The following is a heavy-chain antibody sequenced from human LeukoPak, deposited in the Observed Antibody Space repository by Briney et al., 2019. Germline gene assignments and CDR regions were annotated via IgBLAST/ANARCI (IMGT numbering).Heavy chain of an antibody. CDR3: AREGRDEDD. CDR2: INPSGGDT. Sequence: ASVKVSCKASGYTFTMYYMHWVRQAPGQGLEWMGMINPSGGDTNYAQKLQGRVTITRDTSTSTVYMELSSLRSDDTAVYYRAREGRDEDDWGQGTLVTVSS. J-gene: IGHJ4*02. CDR1: GYTFTMYY. V-gene: IGHV1-46*01.